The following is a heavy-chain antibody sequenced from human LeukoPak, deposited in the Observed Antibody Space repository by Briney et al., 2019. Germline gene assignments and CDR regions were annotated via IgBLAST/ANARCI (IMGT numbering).Heavy chain of an antibody. CDR1: GYTFTSYG. CDR2: ISAYNGNT. V-gene: IGHV1-18*01. Sequence: ASVKVSCKASGYTFTSYGISWVRQAPGQGLEWMGWISAYNGNTNYAQKLQGRVTMTTDTSTSTAYMELRSLRSDDTAVYYCARVLSAMVFHAQFDYWGQGTLVTVSS. CDR3: ARVLSAMVFHAQFDY. D-gene: IGHD5-18*01. J-gene: IGHJ4*02.